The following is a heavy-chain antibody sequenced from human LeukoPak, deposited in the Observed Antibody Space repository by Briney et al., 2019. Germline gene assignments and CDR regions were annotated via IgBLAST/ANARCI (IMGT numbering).Heavy chain of an antibody. Sequence: SETLSLTCAVYGGSFSGYYWSWIRQPPGKGLEWIGEINHSGSTNYNPSLKSRVTISVDTSKNQFSLKLSSVTAADTAVYYCAREYYGSGSYYKAWFDPWGQATLVTVSS. J-gene: IGHJ5*02. D-gene: IGHD3-10*01. CDR2: INHSGST. V-gene: IGHV4-34*01. CDR3: AREYYGSGSYYKAWFDP. CDR1: GGSFSGYY.